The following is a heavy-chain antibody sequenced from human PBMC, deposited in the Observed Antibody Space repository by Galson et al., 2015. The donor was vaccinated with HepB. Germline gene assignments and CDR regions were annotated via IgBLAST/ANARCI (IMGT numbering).Heavy chain of an antibody. Sequence: SLRLSCAASGFTFSSYGMHWVRQAPGKGLEWVAVISYDGSNKYYADSVKGRFTISRDNSKNTLYLQMNSLRAEDTAVYYCAKDVGPLDLAFDIWGQETMVTVSS. J-gene: IGHJ3*02. CDR1: GFTFSSYG. V-gene: IGHV3-30*18. CDR3: AKDVGPLDLAFDI. CDR2: ISYDGSNK. D-gene: IGHD1-7*01.